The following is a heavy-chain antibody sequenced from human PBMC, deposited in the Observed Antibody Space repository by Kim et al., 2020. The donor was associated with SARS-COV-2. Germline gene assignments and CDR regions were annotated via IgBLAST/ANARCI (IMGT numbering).Heavy chain of an antibody. Sequence: YYADSVKGRFTISRDNSKNTLYLQMNSLRAEDTAVYYCARDLVYYYGMDVWGQGNTVTVSS. J-gene: IGHJ6*02. V-gene: IGHV3-33*01. CDR3: ARDLVYYYGMDV.